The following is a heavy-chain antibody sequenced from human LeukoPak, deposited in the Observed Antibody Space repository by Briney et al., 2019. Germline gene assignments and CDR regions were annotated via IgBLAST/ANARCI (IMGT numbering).Heavy chain of an antibody. CDR2: INAGNGNT. V-gene: IGHV1-3*03. CDR3: ATDRRSRILSD. J-gene: IGHJ4*02. D-gene: IGHD5-18*01. CDR1: GYTFTSYT. Sequence: GASVKVSCKASGYTFTSYTIHWVRQAPGQRLEWMGWINAGNGNTKYSQEFQDRVTITRDTSASTAYMELSSLRSEDTAVYYCATDRRSRILSDWGQGTLVTVSS.